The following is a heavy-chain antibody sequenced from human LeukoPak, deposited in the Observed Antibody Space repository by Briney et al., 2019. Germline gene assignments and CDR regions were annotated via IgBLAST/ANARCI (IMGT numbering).Heavy chain of an antibody. CDR2: IIPIFGTA. D-gene: IGHD3-22*01. CDR3: VERSRNYYDSSGYVDY. CDR1: LGTSTSAA. V-gene: IGHV1-69*01. Sequence: VSCKPSLGTSTSAAISSVPEAPGQGGEWRGGIIPIFGTANYAQKFHGRVTITADESTSTAYMELSSLRSEDTAVYYCVERSRNYYDSSGYVDYWGQGTLVTVSS. J-gene: IGHJ4*02.